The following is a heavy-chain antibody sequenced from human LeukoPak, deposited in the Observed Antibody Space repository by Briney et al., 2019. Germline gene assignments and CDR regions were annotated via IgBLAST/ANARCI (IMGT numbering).Heavy chain of an antibody. CDR3: ARVSPFDY. CDR1: GFTVSSNY. CDR2: FYSGGST. V-gene: IGHV3-66*01. Sequence: PGGSLRLSCVASGFTVSSNYMSLVRQAPGKGLEWLSVFYSGGSTYYADSVNGRFTMSRDNSKNTLYLQMNGLRVEDTAVYYCARVSPFDYWGQGTQVTVSS. J-gene: IGHJ4*02.